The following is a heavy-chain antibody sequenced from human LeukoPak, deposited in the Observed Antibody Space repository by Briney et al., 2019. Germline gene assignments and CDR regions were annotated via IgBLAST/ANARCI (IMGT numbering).Heavy chain of an antibody. V-gene: IGHV4-59*01. CDR3: ARESTAGTLRTLDAFDI. CDR2: IYYSGST. J-gene: IGHJ3*02. D-gene: IGHD6-19*01. CDR1: GGSFSGYY. Sequence: SETLSLTCAVYGGSFSGYYWSWIRQPPGKGLEWIGYIYYSGSTNYNPSLKSRVTISVGTSKNQFSLKLSSVTAADTAVYYCARESTAGTLRTLDAFDIWGQGTMVTVSS.